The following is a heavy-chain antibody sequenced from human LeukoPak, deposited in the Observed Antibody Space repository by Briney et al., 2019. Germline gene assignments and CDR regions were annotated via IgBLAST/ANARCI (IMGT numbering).Heavy chain of an antibody. Sequence: GGSLRLSCAASGFTVSSNYMNWVRQAPGKGLEWVSYISISGSTIYYADSVKGRFTISRDNAKNSLYLQMNSLRAEDTAVYYCAREGVVVSAAVDYWGQGTLATVSS. J-gene: IGHJ4*02. CDR3: AREGVVVSAAVDY. V-gene: IGHV3-48*03. CDR1: GFTVSSNY. CDR2: ISISGSTI. D-gene: IGHD2-2*01.